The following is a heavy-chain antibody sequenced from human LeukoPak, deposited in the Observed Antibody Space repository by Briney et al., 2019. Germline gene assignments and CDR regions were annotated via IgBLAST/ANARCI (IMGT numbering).Heavy chain of an antibody. Sequence: GASVKVSCEASGYTFTSYGISWVRQAPGQGLEWMGWISAYNGNTNYAQKLQGRVTMTTDTSTSTAYMELRSLRSDDTAVYYCARDRVLRYFDWLHYDAFDIWGQGTMVTVSS. D-gene: IGHD3-9*01. CDR1: GYTFTSYG. CDR3: ARDRVLRYFDWLHYDAFDI. J-gene: IGHJ3*02. CDR2: ISAYNGNT. V-gene: IGHV1-18*01.